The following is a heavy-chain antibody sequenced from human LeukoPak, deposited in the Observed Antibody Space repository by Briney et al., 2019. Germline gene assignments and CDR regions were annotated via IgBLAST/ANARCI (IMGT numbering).Heavy chain of an antibody. V-gene: IGHV4-39*01. CDR1: GGSISSSSYY. D-gene: IGHD5-24*01. Sequence: ASETLSLTCTVSGGSISSSSYYWGWIRQPPGKGLEWIGSIYYSGSTYYNPSLKSRVTISVDTSKNQFSLKLSSVTAADTAVYYCARGRAGLVGRWLQNVKTPMRYFDYWGQGTLVTVSS. J-gene: IGHJ4*02. CDR3: ARGRAGLVGRWLQNVKTPMRYFDY. CDR2: IYYSGST.